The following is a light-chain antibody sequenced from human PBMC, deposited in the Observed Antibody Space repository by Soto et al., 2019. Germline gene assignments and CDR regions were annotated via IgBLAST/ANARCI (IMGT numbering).Light chain of an antibody. CDR1: QNVNNY. CDR3: QQFAVAPWT. CDR2: GAS. J-gene: IGKJ1*01. V-gene: IGKV3-20*01. Sequence: IVLTHSPCTLSLSPVQRATLSFMASQNVNNYLAWYQHKPGQAPRLLIYGASSMSTGIPDRISGSGSGTDFTLNISRLEPDDFAVYYCQQFAVAPWTFGQGTKVDI.